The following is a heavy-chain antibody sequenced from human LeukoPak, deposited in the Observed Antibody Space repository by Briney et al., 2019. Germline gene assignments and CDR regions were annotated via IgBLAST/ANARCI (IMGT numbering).Heavy chain of an antibody. D-gene: IGHD4-17*01. J-gene: IGHJ4*02. CDR2: ISGSGST. V-gene: IGHV3-23*01. CDR1: GFTFSSYA. CDR3: ASMTTVTYTTFDY. Sequence: GGSLRLSCAASGFTFSSYAMSWVRQAPGKGLEWVSAISGSGSTYYADSVKGRFTISRDNSKNTLYLQMNSLRAEDTAVYYCASMTTVTYTTFDYWGQGTLVTVSS.